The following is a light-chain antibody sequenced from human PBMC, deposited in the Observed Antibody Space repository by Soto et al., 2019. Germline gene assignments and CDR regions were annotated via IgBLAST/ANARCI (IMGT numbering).Light chain of an antibody. CDR3: SSYAGSNNLVV. CDR2: EVS. CDR1: SSDVGDYNY. V-gene: IGLV2-8*01. Sequence: QPVLTQPPSASGSPGQSVTISCTGTSSDVGDYNYVSWYQQHPGKAPKLMIYEVSKRPSGVPDRFSGSKSGNTASLTVSGLQAEDEADYYCSSYAGSNNLVVFGGGTKLTVL. J-gene: IGLJ2*01.